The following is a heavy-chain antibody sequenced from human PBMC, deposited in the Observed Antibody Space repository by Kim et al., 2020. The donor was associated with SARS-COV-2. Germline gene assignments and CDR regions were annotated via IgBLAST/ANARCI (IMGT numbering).Heavy chain of an antibody. J-gene: IGHJ3*02. V-gene: IGHV3-74*01. D-gene: IGHD3-9*01. CDR3: AILTRWTYALDI. Sequence: IYAESVKGRSTISRDNAKNTRYLQMNSLRADDTAVYYCAILTRWTYALDIWGQVTMVTVSS.